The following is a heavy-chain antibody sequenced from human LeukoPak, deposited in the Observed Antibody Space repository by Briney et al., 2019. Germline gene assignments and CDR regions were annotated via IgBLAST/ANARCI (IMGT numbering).Heavy chain of an antibody. V-gene: IGHV1-8*03. D-gene: IGHD6-19*01. CDR3: ARTRSGWNFYYYYMDV. Sequence: ASVTVSCKASGYTFTNYDINWVRQATGQGLEWMGWMNPNSGNTGYAQKLQGRVTITRNTSISTAYMELSGLRSEDTAVYYCARTRSGWNFYYYYMDVWGKGTTVTVSS. CDR2: MNPNSGNT. J-gene: IGHJ6*03. CDR1: GYTFTNYD.